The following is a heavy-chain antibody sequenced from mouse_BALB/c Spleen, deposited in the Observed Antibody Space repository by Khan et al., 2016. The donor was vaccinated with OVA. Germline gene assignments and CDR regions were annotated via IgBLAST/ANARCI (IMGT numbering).Heavy chain of an antibody. D-gene: IGHD1-1*01. V-gene: IGHV3-1*02. CDR2: IHYSGST. Sequence: EVKLLESGPDLVKPSQSLSLTCTVTGYSITSGYSWHWIRQFPGNKLEWMGYIHYSGSTNYNPSLKSRISITRDTSKNQFFLQLNSVTTEDTATYYCARSGTTVVAYWYFDVWGAGTTGTVSS. CDR3: ARSGTTVVAYWYFDV. CDR1: GYSITSGYS. J-gene: IGHJ1*01.